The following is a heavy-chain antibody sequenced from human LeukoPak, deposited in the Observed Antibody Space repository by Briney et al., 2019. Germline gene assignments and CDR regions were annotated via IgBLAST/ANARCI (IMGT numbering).Heavy chain of an antibody. CDR2: INHVANEK. D-gene: IGHD3-10*01. CDR3: VRDGGYYGPDS. V-gene: IGHV3-7*04. J-gene: IGHJ4*02. Sequence: GGSLRLSCAASGFPFYIYWMSWVRQAPGKGLEWVANINHVANEKKKVDSVKGRFTISRDNAKNSLYLQMNSGRVEDTAMYFCVRDGGYYGPDSWGEGALVSVSS. CDR1: GFPFYIYW.